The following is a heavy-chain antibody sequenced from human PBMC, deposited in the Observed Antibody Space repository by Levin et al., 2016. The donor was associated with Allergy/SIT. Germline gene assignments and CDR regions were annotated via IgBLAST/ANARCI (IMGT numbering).Heavy chain of an antibody. CDR2: IYYSGDT. CDR3: ARATYGSGSYGEFDY. Sequence: SETLSLTCTVSGGSISTGGYYWSWIRQHPGKGLEWIGHIYYSGDTYYNPSLESRVTISVDTSKNQFSLKLNSVTAADTAVYYCARATYGSGSYGEFDYWGQGTLVTVSS. D-gene: IGHD3-10*01. V-gene: IGHV4-31*03. CDR1: GGSISTGGYY. J-gene: IGHJ4*02.